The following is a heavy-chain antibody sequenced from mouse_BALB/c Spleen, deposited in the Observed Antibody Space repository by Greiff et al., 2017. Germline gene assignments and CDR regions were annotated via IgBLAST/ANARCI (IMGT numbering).Heavy chain of an antibody. Sequence: QVQLQQSGAELMKPGASVKISCKATGYTFSSYWIEWVKQRPGHGLEWIGEILPGSGSTNYNEKFKGKATFTADTSSNTAYMQLISLTSEDSAVYYGARKIHYGLRVFYWYFDVWGAGTTVTVSS. CDR1: GYTFSSYW. J-gene: IGHJ1*01. D-gene: IGHD1-1*02. CDR2: ILPGSGST. CDR3: ARKIHYGLRVFYWYFDV. V-gene: IGHV1-9*01.